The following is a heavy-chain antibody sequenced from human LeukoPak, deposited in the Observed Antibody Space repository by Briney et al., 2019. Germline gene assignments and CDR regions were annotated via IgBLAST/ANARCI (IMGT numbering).Heavy chain of an antibody. D-gene: IGHD2-2*01. CDR2: VYPTGST. J-gene: IGHJ4*02. CDR3: AREYLSTTICYPSGGYYDS. Sequence: SETLSLTCTVSGGAINSQYWSWIRQPAGKGLEYIGRVYPTGSTNENPSLRGRVSMSIDTSNNQFSLRLNFVTAADSAVYYCAREYLSTTICYPSGGYYDSWGQGILVTVSS. V-gene: IGHV4-4*07. CDR1: GGAINSQY.